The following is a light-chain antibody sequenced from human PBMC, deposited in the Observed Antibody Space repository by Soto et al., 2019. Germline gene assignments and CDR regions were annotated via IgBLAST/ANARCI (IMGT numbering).Light chain of an antibody. CDR3: HAWDSKTVV. CDR1: KLGDKY. CDR2: QDR. Sequence: SYELTQPPSVSVSPGQTASITCSGDKLGDKYASWYQQKPGQSPVVVIYQDRKRPSGIPERFSGSNSGNTATLTISGTQAMDEADYYCHAWDSKTVVFGGGTKVTVL. J-gene: IGLJ2*01. V-gene: IGLV3-1*01.